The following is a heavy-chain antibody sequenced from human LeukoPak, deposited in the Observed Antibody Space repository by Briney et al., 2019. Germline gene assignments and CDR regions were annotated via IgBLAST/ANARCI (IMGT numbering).Heavy chain of an antibody. J-gene: IGHJ4*02. V-gene: IGHV1-18*01. Sequence: GASVKVSCKASGYTFISYGFSWERQARGQGLEWMGWISAYNGDTKYALNLQGRVTMTTDTSTSTAYMELRGLRSDDTAVYYCARQLRWDQYYFDYWGQGTLVTVSS. CDR1: GYTFISYG. D-gene: IGHD4-23*01. CDR2: ISAYNGDT. CDR3: ARQLRWDQYYFDY.